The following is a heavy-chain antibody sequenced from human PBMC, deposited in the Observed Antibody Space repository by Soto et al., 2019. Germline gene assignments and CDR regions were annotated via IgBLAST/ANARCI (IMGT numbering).Heavy chain of an antibody. Sequence: QVQLQESGPGLVKPSETLSLTCTVSGGSFKSGSYSWSWIRQPPGKGLEWIGYVYHTGRTSYNPSLKSRISLSKDTSKNQFSLNLDSVTAADTAVDFWARDFAYFDSWGQGTLVTVSS. CDR1: GGSFKSGSYS. J-gene: IGHJ4*02. V-gene: IGHV4-61*01. D-gene: IGHD3-3*01. CDR2: VYHTGRT. CDR3: ARDFAYFDS.